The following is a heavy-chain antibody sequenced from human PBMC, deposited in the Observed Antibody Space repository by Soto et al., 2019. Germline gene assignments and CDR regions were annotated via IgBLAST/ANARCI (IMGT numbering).Heavy chain of an antibody. CDR1: GGSISRYY. CDR2: IYYSGST. CDR3: ARDRHDSSGYYAHFDY. Sequence: SETRSLTCTVSGGSISRYYWSWIRQPPGKGLEWIGYIYYSGSTNYNPSLKSRVTISVDTSKNQFSLKLTSVTAADTAVYYCARDRHDSSGYYAHFDYWGQGTLVTVSS. J-gene: IGHJ4*02. D-gene: IGHD3-22*01. V-gene: IGHV4-59*12.